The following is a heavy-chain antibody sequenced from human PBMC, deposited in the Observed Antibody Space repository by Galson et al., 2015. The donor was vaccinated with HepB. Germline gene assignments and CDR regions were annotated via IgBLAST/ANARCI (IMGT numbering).Heavy chain of an antibody. Sequence: SLRLSCAASGFTFRAYTMNWVRRAPGKGLESIAYISTNGATIYYADSVKGRFTVSRDNARNSLYLQMNSLRDQDTAVYSCVRVFFGSERYSAYWYFDLWGRGTLVTVSS. V-gene: IGHV3-48*02. CDR2: ISTNGATI. CDR3: VRVFFGSERYSAYWYFDL. J-gene: IGHJ2*01. CDR1: GFTFRAYT. D-gene: IGHD3-10*01.